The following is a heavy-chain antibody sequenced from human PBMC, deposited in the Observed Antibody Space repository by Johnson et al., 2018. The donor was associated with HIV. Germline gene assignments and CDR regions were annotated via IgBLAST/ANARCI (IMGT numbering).Heavy chain of an antibody. Sequence: QVQLVESGGGVVQPGRSLRLSCAASGFTFSSYGMHWVRQAPGKGPEWVAVISYDGSKKYYTDSVKGRFTISRDNSKNTLYLQMNSLRAEDTAVYYCAKSSGWGHDAFDIWGQGTMVTVSS. CDR3: AKSSGWGHDAFDI. CDR2: ISYDGSKK. V-gene: IGHV3-30*18. CDR1: GFTFSSYG. D-gene: IGHD6-19*01. J-gene: IGHJ3*02.